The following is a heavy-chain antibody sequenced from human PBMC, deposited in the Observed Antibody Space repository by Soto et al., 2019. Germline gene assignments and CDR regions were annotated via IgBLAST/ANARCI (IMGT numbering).Heavy chain of an antibody. Sequence: SETLSITCAVYGGSFSGYYWTWIRQPPGTGLEWIGEINHSGSTNYNPSLKSRVTISVDTSKNQFSLKLTSVTAADTAVYYCARAPGYSGNWFDPWGQGTLVTVSS. D-gene: IGHD1-26*01. CDR1: GGSFSGYY. CDR2: INHSGST. J-gene: IGHJ5*02. V-gene: IGHV4-34*01. CDR3: ARAPGYSGNWFDP.